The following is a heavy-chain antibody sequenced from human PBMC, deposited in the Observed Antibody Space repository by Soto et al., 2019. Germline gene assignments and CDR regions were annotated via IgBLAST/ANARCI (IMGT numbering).Heavy chain of an antibody. Sequence: QVQLQESGPGLVKPSQTLSLTCTVSGDSINSGGYYWSWIRQHPGKDLEWIGYIYYSGSTYYNPSLKSRLTTSIDTSKNQFSLKLSSVTAADTAVYYCARGRDLLTGYSFDYWGQGTLVTVSS. D-gene: IGHD3-9*01. CDR2: IYYSGST. CDR3: ARGRDLLTGYSFDY. J-gene: IGHJ4*02. CDR1: GDSINSGGYY. V-gene: IGHV4-31*03.